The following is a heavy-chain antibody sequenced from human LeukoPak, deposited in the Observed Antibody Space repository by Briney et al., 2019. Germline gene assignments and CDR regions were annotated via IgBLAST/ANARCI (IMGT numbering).Heavy chain of an antibody. J-gene: IGHJ6*02. V-gene: IGHV3-30*02. CDR2: IRYDGSNK. Sequence: PGGSLRLSCAASGFTFSSYGMHWVRQAPGKGLEWVAFIRYDGSNKYYADSVKGRFTISRDNSKNTLYLQMNSLRAEDTALYYCARGGYSGIYYGMDVWGQGTTVTVSS. CDR3: ARGGYSGIYYGMDV. D-gene: IGHD5-12*01. CDR1: GFTFSSYG.